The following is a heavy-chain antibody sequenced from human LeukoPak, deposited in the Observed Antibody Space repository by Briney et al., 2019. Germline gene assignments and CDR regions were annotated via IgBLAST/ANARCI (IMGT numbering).Heavy chain of an antibody. CDR1: GYTFTSYD. V-gene: IGHV1-8*01. CDR2: MNPNSGNT. J-gene: IGHJ6*02. Sequence: ASVKVSCKASGYTFTSYDINWVRQATGQGLEWMGWMNPNSGNTGYAQKFQGRVTMTRNTSISTVHMELSSLRSEDTAVYYCARLLGIHYYDGMDVWGQGTTVTVSS. D-gene: IGHD7-27*01. CDR3: ARLLGIHYYDGMDV.